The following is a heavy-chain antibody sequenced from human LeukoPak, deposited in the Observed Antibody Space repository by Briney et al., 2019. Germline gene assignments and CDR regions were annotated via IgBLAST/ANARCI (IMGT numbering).Heavy chain of an antibody. V-gene: IGHV3-23*01. CDR3: AKEIYYDSTGPQY. J-gene: IGHJ4*02. Sequence: GGSLRLSCAASGFTFSTFAMIWVRQPPGKGLEWVSAISGSGGSTYYADSVKGRFTISRDNSKNTLYLQMNSLRAEDTAVYHCAKEIYYDSTGPQYWGQGTLVTVSS. CDR2: ISGSGGST. CDR1: GFTFSTFA. D-gene: IGHD3-22*01.